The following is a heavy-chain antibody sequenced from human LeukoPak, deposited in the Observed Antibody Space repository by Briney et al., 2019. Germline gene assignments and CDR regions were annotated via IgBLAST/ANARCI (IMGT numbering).Heavy chain of an antibody. J-gene: IGHJ4*02. Sequence: GGSLRLSCAASRFSFSRYAMHWVRQAPGKGLEWVALISYDGSDKYCADSVKGRFTISRDNSKNTLYLQMNSLRAEDTAVYYCAKDLRSYYFDYWGQGTLVTVSS. V-gene: IGHV3-30-3*01. CDR1: RFSFSRYA. CDR2: ISYDGSDK. CDR3: AKDLRSYYFDY.